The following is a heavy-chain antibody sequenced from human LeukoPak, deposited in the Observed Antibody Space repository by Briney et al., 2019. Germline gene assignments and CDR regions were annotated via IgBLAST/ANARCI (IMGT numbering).Heavy chain of an antibody. Sequence: SETLSLTCTVSGGSTSSYYWSWIRQPPGKGLEWIGYIYYSGSTNYNPSLKSRVTISVDTSKNQFSLKLSSVTAANTAVYYCARAPLGSYCSGGSCYFGVAFDIWGQGTMVTVSS. J-gene: IGHJ3*02. V-gene: IGHV4-59*01. D-gene: IGHD2-15*01. CDR3: ARAPLGSYCSGGSCYFGVAFDI. CDR1: GGSTSSYY. CDR2: IYYSGST.